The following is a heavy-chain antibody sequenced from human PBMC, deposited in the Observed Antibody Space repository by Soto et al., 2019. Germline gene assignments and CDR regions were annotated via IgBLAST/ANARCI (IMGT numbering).Heavy chain of an antibody. CDR2: TSPNTGAT. D-gene: IGHD5-18*01. Sequence: ASVKVSCKASGYTFTRYYMHWVRQAPGQEVEWMGSTSPNTGATNYAQTFQGRVTITRDASISTAYMELSRLRSDDTAVYYCATNTAVVNGFGYWGQGTLVTVSS. V-gene: IGHV1-2*02. CDR1: GYTFTRYY. J-gene: IGHJ4*02. CDR3: ATNTAVVNGFGY.